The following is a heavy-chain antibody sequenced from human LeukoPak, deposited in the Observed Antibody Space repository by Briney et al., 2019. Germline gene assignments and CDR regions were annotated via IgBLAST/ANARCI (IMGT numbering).Heavy chain of an antibody. D-gene: IGHD5-12*01. Sequence: PGGSLRLSCAASGFTFSNYWMSWVRQAPGKGLEWVATINQDGSEKYYVDSVKGRFTISRDNAKKSLYLQMNSLRAEDTAAYYCARDIGYGDYWGQGTLVTVSS. CDR1: GFTFSNYW. CDR2: INQDGSEK. V-gene: IGHV3-7*01. J-gene: IGHJ4*02. CDR3: ARDIGYGDY.